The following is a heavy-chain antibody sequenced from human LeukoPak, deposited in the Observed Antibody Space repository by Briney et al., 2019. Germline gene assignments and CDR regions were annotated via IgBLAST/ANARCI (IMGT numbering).Heavy chain of an antibody. Sequence: GGSLRLSCAASGFTFSDYYMSWIRQAPGKGLEWVSYISSSGSTIYYADSVKGRFTISRDNAKNSLYLQMNSLRAEDTAVYYCAKDHCSGGSCYSPGYWGQGTLVTVSS. CDR3: AKDHCSGGSCYSPGY. CDR2: ISSSGSTI. D-gene: IGHD2-15*01. V-gene: IGHV3-11*01. CDR1: GFTFSDYY. J-gene: IGHJ4*02.